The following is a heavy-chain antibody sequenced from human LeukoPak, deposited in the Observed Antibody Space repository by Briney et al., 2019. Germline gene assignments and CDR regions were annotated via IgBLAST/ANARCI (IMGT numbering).Heavy chain of an antibody. J-gene: IGHJ6*04. CDR3: ARDGTPVYSSGWVYMDV. Sequence: GGSPRLSCAASGFSFSSYEMNWVRQATGKGLEWILYFSASCTHTLYGDSVGGRFTISRDNDKNSLYLQMHSLRGEDTAVYYCARDGTPVYSSGWVYMDVWGKGTTVTISS. CDR1: GFSFSSYE. V-gene: IGHV3-48*03. D-gene: IGHD6-25*01. CDR2: FSASCTHT.